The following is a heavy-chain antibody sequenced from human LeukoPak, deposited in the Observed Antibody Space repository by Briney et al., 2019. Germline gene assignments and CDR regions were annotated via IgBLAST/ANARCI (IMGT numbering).Heavy chain of an antibody. Sequence: GGSLRLSCAASGFTFSSYGMQWVRQAPGKGLEWVALISFDGSNTYYADSVKGRFTFSRDNSKNTLYLQMNSLRAEDTAVYYCAKDRCRLGDCYFDYWGQGTLVTVSS. CDR2: ISFDGSNT. V-gene: IGHV3-30*18. D-gene: IGHD2-21*02. CDR3: AKDRCRLGDCYFDY. J-gene: IGHJ4*02. CDR1: GFTFSSYG.